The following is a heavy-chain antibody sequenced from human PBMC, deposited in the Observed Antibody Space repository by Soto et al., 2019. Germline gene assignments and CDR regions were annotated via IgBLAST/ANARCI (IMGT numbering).Heavy chain of an antibody. V-gene: IGHV3-64D*06. CDR2: ISSDGGST. CDR1: GFRFNIYG. CDR3: VTPPAYHSDSSNYYPV. Sequence: GGSLRLSCSASGFRFNIYGVHWVRQAPGKGLEYVSAISSDGGSTYYADSVKGRFSVSRDNSKNTLYLQMSSLRPEDTAVYYCVTPPAYHSDSSNYYPVWGQGTLVTVYS. D-gene: IGHD3-22*01. J-gene: IGHJ4*02.